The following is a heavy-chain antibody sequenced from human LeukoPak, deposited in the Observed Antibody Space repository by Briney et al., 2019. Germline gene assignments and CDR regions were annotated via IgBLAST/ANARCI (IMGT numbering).Heavy chain of an antibody. CDR1: GGSFSGYY. CDR3: ARGRYYYDSSGRGAGDFDY. V-gene: IGHV4-34*01. D-gene: IGHD3-22*01. CDR2: INHSGST. J-gene: IGHJ4*02. Sequence: SETLSLTCAVYGGSFSGYYWSWIRQPPGKGLEWIGEINHSGSTNYNPSLKSRVTISVDTSKNQFSLKLSSVTAADTAVYYCARGRYYYDSSGRGAGDFDYWGQGTLVTVSS.